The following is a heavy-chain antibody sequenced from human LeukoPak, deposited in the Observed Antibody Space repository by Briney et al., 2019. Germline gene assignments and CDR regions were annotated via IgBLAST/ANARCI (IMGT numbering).Heavy chain of an antibody. D-gene: IGHD3-22*01. CDR2: IYTSGST. CDR3: ARSLGTMIVVVTHNWFDP. V-gene: IGHV4-61*02. CDR1: GGSISIGSYY. J-gene: IGHJ5*02. Sequence: SETLSLTCTVSGGSISIGSYYWSWIRPPAGKGLEWIGRIYTSGSTNYNPSLKSRVTISVDTSKNQFSLKLSSVTAADTAVYYCARSLGTMIVVVTHNWFDPWGQGTLVTVSS.